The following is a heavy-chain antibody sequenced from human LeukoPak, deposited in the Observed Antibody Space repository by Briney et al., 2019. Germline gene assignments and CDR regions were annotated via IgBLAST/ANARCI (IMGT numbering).Heavy chain of an antibody. Sequence: GGSLRLSCAASGFTFRSYAMSWVRQAPGKGLEWVSAVSDSGVSTYYADSVKGRFTISRDNSKNTLYLQMNSLRAEDTAVYYCAGAVEMTTTLPYAYWGQGTLVTVSS. CDR3: AGAVEMTTTLPYAY. CDR1: GFTFRSYA. D-gene: IGHD5-24*01. J-gene: IGHJ4*02. CDR2: VSDSGVST. V-gene: IGHV3-23*01.